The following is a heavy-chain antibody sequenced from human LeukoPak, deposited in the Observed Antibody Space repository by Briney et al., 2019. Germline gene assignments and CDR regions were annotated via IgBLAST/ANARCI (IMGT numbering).Heavy chain of an antibody. CDR1: GYTFAAYH. V-gene: IGHV1-24*01. D-gene: IGHD3/OR15-3a*01. CDR3: ATGGMDLNFYYYYGMDV. Sequence: ASVKVSCKASGYTFAAYHMHWVRQAPGKGLEWMGGFDPEDGETIYAQKFQGRVTMTEDTSTDTAYMELSSLRSEDTAVYYCATGGMDLNFYYYYGMDVWGQGTTVTVSS. CDR2: FDPEDGET. J-gene: IGHJ6*02.